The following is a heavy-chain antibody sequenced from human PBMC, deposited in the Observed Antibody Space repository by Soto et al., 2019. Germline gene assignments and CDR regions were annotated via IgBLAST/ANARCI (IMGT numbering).Heavy chain of an antibody. CDR2: ISSSGSTI. D-gene: IGHD5-12*01. Sequence: PGGSLRLSCAASGFTFTDYYMTWIRQAPGKGLEWVSYISSSGSTIYYADSVKGRFTISRDNAKRSLYLHMNSLRVEDMALYFYSRKTDWQRSPAFDLWGRGTLVTVSS. CDR3: SRKTDWQRSPAFDL. V-gene: IGHV3-11*04. J-gene: IGHJ2*01. CDR1: GFTFTDYY.